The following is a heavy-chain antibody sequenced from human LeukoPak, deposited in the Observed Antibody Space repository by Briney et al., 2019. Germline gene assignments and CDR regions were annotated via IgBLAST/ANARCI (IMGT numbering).Heavy chain of an antibody. Sequence: SQTLSLTCTVSGGSISSGSYYWSWIRQPAGTGLEWIGRIYTSGSTNYNPSLKSRVTISVDTSKNQFSLKLSSVTAADPAVYYCGCFSSLNYDYWGQGTLVTVSS. D-gene: IGHD1-7*01. CDR1: GGSISSGSYY. J-gene: IGHJ4*02. CDR2: IYTSGST. CDR3: GCFSSLNYDY. V-gene: IGHV4-61*02.